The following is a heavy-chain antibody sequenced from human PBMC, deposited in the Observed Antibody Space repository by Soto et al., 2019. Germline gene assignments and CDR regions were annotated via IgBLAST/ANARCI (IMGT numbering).Heavy chain of an antibody. J-gene: IGHJ4*02. V-gene: IGHV1-18*04. CDR2: IIAYNGNT. CDR1: GYTFTSYG. Sequence: QVKLVQSGAEVKKPGASVKVSCQASGYTFTSYGISWVRQAPGQGLEWLGWIIAYNGNTNYEQKLQGRVTMTTDTSTSTAYMELRSRRSDDTAVDYCARDIASAGTWRDYWGQGTLVTVSS. CDR3: ARDIASAGTWRDY. D-gene: IGHD6-13*01.